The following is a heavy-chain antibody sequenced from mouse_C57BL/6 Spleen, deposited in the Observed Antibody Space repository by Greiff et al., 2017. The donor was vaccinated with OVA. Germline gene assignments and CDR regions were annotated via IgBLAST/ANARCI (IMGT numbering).Heavy chain of an antibody. V-gene: IGHV1-26*01. D-gene: IGHD1-1*01. J-gene: IGHJ2*01. CDR1: GYTFTDYY. CDR2: INPNNGGT. CDR3: ARDYYGSSLDY. Sequence: EVQLQQSGPELVKPGASVKISCKASGYTFTDYYMNWVKQSHGKSLEWLGDINPNNGGTSYNQKFKGKATLTVDKSSSTAYMELRSLTSEDSAVYYCARDYYGSSLDYWGQGTTLTGSS.